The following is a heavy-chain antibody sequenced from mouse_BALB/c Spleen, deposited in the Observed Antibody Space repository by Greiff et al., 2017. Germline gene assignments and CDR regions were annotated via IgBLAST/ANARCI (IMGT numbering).Heavy chain of an antibody. D-gene: IGHD1-1*01. V-gene: IGHV1-7*01. J-gene: IGHJ1*01. CDR3: ARNSSYWYFDV. CDR1: GYTFTSYW. Sequence: QVQLQQSVAELAKPGASVKMSCKASGYTFTSYWMHWVKQRPGQGLEWIGYINPSTGYTEYNQKFKDKATLTADKSSSTAYMQLSSLTSEDSAVYYCARNSSYWYFDVWGAGTTVTVSS. CDR2: INPSTGYT.